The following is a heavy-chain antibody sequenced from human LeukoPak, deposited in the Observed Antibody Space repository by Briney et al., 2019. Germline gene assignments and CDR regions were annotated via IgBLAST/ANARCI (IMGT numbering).Heavy chain of an antibody. CDR3: ATSWIRQQRDS. Sequence: GGSLRHSCAASGFSFRDYWMSWVRQAPGKGLEWVADITPDGSGKTYVDSVKGRFTISRDNAKQSLYVQMDTLTAEDTAVYYCATSWIRQQRDSWGQGTLVTVSS. D-gene: IGHD1-1*01. CDR1: GFSFRDYW. J-gene: IGHJ4*02. V-gene: IGHV3-7*01. CDR2: ITPDGSGK.